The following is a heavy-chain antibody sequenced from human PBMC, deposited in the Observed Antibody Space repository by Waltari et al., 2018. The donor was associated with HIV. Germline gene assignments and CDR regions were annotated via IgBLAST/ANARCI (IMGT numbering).Heavy chain of an antibody. D-gene: IGHD3-10*01. CDR2: IYYSGST. CDR3: ARARQYYGSGSRNWFDP. V-gene: IGHV4-31*03. CDR1: GGPISSGGYY. J-gene: IGHJ5*02. Sequence: QVQLQESGPGLVKPSQTLSLTCTVPGGPISSGGYYWNCIRQHPGKGLEWIGYIYYSGSTYYNPSLKSRVTISIDTSKNQFSLKLSSVTAADTAVYYCARARQYYGSGSRNWFDPWGQGTLVTVSS.